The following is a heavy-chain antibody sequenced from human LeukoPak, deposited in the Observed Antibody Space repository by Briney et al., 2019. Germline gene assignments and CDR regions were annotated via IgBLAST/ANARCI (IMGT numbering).Heavy chain of an antibody. D-gene: IGHD2-2*02. CDR3: ARHQCSGTRCYNFYFYGMDA. V-gene: IGHV4-39*01. CDR1: GGSITSSIDY. CDR2: IYYSTST. Sequence: SETLSLTCTVSGGSITSSIDYWGWVRQPPGKGLEWIATIYYSTSTQYNPSLKSRVTMSVDTSKNQFSLKLSSMTAADTAVYYCARHQCSGTRCYNFYFYGMDAWGQGTTVTVSS. J-gene: IGHJ6*02.